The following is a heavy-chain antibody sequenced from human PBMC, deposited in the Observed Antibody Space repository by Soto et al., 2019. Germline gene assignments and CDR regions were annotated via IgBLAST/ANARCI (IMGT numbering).Heavy chain of an antibody. D-gene: IGHD6-13*01. J-gene: IGHJ6*02. CDR1: GFTVSSNY. V-gene: IGHV3-66*01. Sequence: EVQLVESGGGLVQPGGSLRLSCAASGFTVSSNYMSWVRQAPGKGLEWVSVIYSGGSTYYADSVKGRFTISRDNSKNTLYLQMNSLRAEDTAVYYCARDHGSSWASMDVWGQGTTVTASS. CDR2: IYSGGST. CDR3: ARDHGSSWASMDV.